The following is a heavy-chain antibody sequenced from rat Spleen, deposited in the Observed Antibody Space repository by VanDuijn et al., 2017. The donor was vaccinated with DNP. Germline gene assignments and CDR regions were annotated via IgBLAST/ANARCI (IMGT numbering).Heavy chain of an antibody. J-gene: IGHJ3*01. Sequence: EVQLVESGGDLVQPGRSLKLSCVVSGFTFSDHYMVWVRQAPTKGLEWVAYISYDGGRTYYRDSVKGRFTISRDNAKSSLYLQMDSLRSEDTATYFCTRRAIQRGWFAYWGQGTLVTVSS. V-gene: IGHV5-20*01. CDR3: TRRAIQRGWFAY. CDR1: GFTFSDHY. D-gene: IGHD4-1*01. CDR2: ISYDGGRT.